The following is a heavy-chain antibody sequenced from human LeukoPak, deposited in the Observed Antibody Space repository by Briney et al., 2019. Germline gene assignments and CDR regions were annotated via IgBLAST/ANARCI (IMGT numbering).Heavy chain of an antibody. CDR1: GFTFSSYA. CDR2: FSGSGGST. J-gene: IGHJ4*02. Sequence: GGSLRLSCAASGFTFSSYAMSWVRQAPGKGLECISGFSGSGGSTYYADSVKGRFTISRDNSKNTLYLQMNSLRSDDTAVYYCAREGPKGFGDLSDYWGQGTLVTVSS. D-gene: IGHD3-10*01. V-gene: IGHV3-23*01. CDR3: AREGPKGFGDLSDY.